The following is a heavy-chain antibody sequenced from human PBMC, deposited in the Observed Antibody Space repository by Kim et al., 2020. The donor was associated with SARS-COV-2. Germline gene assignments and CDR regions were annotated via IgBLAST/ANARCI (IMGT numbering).Heavy chain of an antibody. D-gene: IGHD1-26*01. Sequence: YAGSVRGRFTLSRDNAKNSLNLQMNSLGAEETAVYYCARGGGTYPYYFDYWGQGTLVTVSS. V-gene: IGHV3-11*04. CDR3: ARGGGTYPYYFDY. J-gene: IGHJ4*02.